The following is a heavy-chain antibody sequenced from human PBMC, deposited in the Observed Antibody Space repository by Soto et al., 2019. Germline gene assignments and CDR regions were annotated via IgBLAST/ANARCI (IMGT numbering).Heavy chain of an antibody. V-gene: IGHV3-23*01. CDR3: AMEGCSGGSCWS. Sequence: EVQLLESGGGLLQPGGSLRLSCAASGFTFRTYAMNWVRQAPGKGLEWVSSISGSGEKTFYADSVRGRSTISRDNSKNALFVEMNSLRAEDTAVYYCAMEGCSGGSCWSWGQGTLVTVSS. J-gene: IGHJ4*02. CDR1: GFTFRTYA. D-gene: IGHD2-15*01. CDR2: ISGSGEKT.